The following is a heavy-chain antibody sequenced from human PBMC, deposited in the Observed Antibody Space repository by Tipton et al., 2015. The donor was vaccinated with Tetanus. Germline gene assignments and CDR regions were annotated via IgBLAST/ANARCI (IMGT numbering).Heavy chain of an antibody. D-gene: IGHD6-19*01. CDR1: RASMNSYY. CDR3: ARERLGPVTGTRYYFDY. CDR2: IYPAGGT. Sequence: LRLSCTVSRASMNSYYWTWIRQSAGKGLEWIGRIYPAGGTNYNPSLQSRVTMSVDTSKNQCSLNLTSVTAADTAVYYCARERLGPVTGTRYYFDYWGQGTLVIVSS. J-gene: IGHJ4*02. V-gene: IGHV4-4*07.